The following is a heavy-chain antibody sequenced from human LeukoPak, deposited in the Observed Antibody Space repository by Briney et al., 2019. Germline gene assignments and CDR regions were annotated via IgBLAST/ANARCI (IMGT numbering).Heavy chain of an antibody. CDR3: ARDTSGIAAAGTPIGYYYGMDV. D-gene: IGHD6-13*01. CDR1: GYTFTGYY. J-gene: IGHJ6*02. Sequence: WASVKVSCKASGYTFTGYYMHWVRQAPGQGLEWMGWINPNSGGTNYAQKFQGRVTMTRDTSISTAYMELSRLRSDDTAVYYCARDTSGIAAAGTPIGYYYGMDVWGQGTTVTVSS. V-gene: IGHV1-2*02. CDR2: INPNSGGT.